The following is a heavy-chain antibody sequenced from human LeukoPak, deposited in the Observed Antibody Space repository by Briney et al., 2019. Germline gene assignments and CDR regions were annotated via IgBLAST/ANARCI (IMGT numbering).Heavy chain of an antibody. CDR1: GFTVSSNY. CDR3: AKAASGWRAPFDY. V-gene: IGHV3-23*01. J-gene: IGHJ4*02. D-gene: IGHD6-19*01. Sequence: GGSLRLSCAASGFTVSSNYMSWVRQAPGKGLEWVSAISGSGDSTYYADSVKGRFTISRDNSKNTLYLQMISLRAEDTAAYYCAKAASGWRAPFDYWGQGTLVTVSS. CDR2: ISGSGDST.